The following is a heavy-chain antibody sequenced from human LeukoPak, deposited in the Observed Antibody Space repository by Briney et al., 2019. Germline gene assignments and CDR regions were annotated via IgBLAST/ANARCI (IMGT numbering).Heavy chain of an antibody. J-gene: IGHJ6*03. Sequence: SETLSLTCAVYGGSFSGYYWSWIRQPPGKGLEWIGEINHSGSTNYNPSLKSRVTISVDTSKNQFSLKLSSVTAADTAVYYCARFRRTVTTHYYYYYYYMDVWGKGTTVTVSS. CDR1: GGSFSGYY. CDR2: INHSGST. V-gene: IGHV4-34*01. CDR3: ARFRRTVTTHYYYYYYYMDV. D-gene: IGHD4-17*01.